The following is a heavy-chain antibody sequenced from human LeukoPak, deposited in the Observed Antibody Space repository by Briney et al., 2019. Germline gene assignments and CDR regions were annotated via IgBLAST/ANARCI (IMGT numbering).Heavy chain of an antibody. J-gene: IGHJ4*02. CDR2: IIPIFGTA. D-gene: IGHD2-2*01. V-gene: IGHV1-69*05. Sequence: SVKVSCKASGGTFSSYAISWVRQAPGQGLEWMGRIIPIFGTANYAQKFQGRVTITTDESTSTAYMELSSQRSEDTAVYYCAREDCSRSTSCYEGYFDYWGQGTLVTVSS. CDR1: GGTFSSYA. CDR3: AREDCSRSTSCYEGYFDY.